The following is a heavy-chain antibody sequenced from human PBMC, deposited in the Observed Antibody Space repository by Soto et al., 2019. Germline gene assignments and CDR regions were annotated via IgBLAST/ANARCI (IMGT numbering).Heavy chain of an antibody. CDR2: IYYSGST. CDR3: ARDRDCISTSCWDYGMDV. CDR1: GGSISSGDYY. J-gene: IGHJ6*02. V-gene: IGHV4-31*03. Sequence: ASETLSLTCTVSGGSISSGDYYWSWIRQHPGKGLEWIGYIYYSGSTYYNPSLKSRVTISVDTSKNQFSLKLSSVTAADTAVYYCARDRDCISTSCWDYGMDVWGQGTTVTVSS. D-gene: IGHD2-2*01.